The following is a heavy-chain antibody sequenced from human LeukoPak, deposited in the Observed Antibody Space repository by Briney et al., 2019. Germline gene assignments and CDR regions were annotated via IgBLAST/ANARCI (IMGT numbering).Heavy chain of an antibody. CDR1: GFTFSSYW. CDR2: IKQEGSEK. J-gene: IGHJ4*02. V-gene: IGHV3-7*01. Sequence: PGGSLRLSCAASGFTFSSYWMSWVRQAPGKGLERVAHIKQEGSEKYYVDSVKGRFTISRDNAKNSLYLQMNSLRAEDTAVYYCARAGSGFWSGYSPFDYWGQGTLVTVSS. D-gene: IGHD3-3*01. CDR3: ARAGSGFWSGYSPFDY.